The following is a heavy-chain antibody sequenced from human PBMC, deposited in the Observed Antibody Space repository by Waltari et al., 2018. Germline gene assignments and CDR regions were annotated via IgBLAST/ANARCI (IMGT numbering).Heavy chain of an antibody. J-gene: IGHJ4*02. CDR3: AKARGEQWLVYNY. Sequence: EVQLVESGGGLVQPGGSLRLSCAASGFPFSSYAMSWVRQAPGRGLEWVSAISGSGGSTYYADSVKGRFTISRDNSKNTLYLQMNSLRAEDTAVYYCAKARGEQWLVYNYWGQGTLVTVSS. V-gene: IGHV3-23*04. CDR1: GFPFSSYA. CDR2: ISGSGGST. D-gene: IGHD6-19*01.